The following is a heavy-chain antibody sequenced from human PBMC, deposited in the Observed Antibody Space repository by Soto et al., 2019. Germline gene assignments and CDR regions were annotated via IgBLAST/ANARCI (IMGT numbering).Heavy chain of an antibody. J-gene: IGHJ4*02. D-gene: IGHD6-13*01. Sequence: GGSLRLSCAASGSTFSSYAMSWVRQAPGKGLEWASAISGSGGSTYYADSVKGRFTISRDNSKNTLYLQMNSLRAEDTAVYYCAKARISGSWQGYFDYWGQGTLVTVSS. V-gene: IGHV3-23*01. CDR2: ISGSGGST. CDR1: GSTFSSYA. CDR3: AKARISGSWQGYFDY.